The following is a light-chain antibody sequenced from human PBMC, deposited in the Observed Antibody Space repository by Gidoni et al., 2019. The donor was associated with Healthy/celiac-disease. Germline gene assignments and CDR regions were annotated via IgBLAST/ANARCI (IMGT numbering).Light chain of an antibody. J-gene: IGKJ1*01. CDR2: AAS. V-gene: IGKV1-39*01. CDR1: QSLSSY. CDR3: QQSYSTLAWT. Sequence: DIQMTQSPSSLSASVGDRVTITCRASQSLSSYLNWYQQKPGKAPKLLSYAASSLQSWVPSRFSGSGSGTDFTLTISSLQPEDFATYYCQQSYSTLAWTFGQGTKVEIK.